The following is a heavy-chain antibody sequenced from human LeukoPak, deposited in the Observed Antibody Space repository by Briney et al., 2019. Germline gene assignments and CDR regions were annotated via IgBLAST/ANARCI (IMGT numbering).Heavy chain of an antibody. Sequence: QPGGSLRLSCAASGFTFSSYAMRWVRQAPGKGLEWVAVISYDGSNKYYADSVKGRFTISRDNSKNTLYLQMNSLKTEDTAVYYCTTDTVTDYWGQGTLVTVYS. CDR2: ISYDGSNK. CDR3: TTDTVTDY. D-gene: IGHD4-17*01. V-gene: IGHV3-30*04. J-gene: IGHJ4*02. CDR1: GFTFSSYA.